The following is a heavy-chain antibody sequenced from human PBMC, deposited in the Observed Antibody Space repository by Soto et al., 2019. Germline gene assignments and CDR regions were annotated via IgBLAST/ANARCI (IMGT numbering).Heavy chain of an antibody. CDR2: ISAYNGNT. Sequence: ASVPVCWKASGYALTSYSINWVRPAPGQGLEWMGWISAYNGNTNYAQKLQGRVTMTTDTSTSTAYMELRSLRPDDTAVYYCARDLNPIPTYDFWSGYSRAFDIWGQGTMVTV. CDR3: ARDLNPIPTYDFWSGYSRAFDI. J-gene: IGHJ3*02. D-gene: IGHD3-3*01. V-gene: IGHV1-18*04. CDR1: GYALTSYS.